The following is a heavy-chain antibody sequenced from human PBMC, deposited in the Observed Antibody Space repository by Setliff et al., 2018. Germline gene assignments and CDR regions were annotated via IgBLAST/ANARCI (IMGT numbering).Heavy chain of an antibody. Sequence: PSETLSLTCTVSGGSVFSGNYYWGWIRQSPGKGLEWIGYIYYRGITSYSPSLKSRVTMSADTSKNQLSLTLTSVTAADTAVYYCAREGLGGVNIVGFLNSWGQGTLVTVSS. CDR1: GGSVFSGNYY. CDR2: IYYRGIT. CDR3: AREGLGGVNIVGFLNS. V-gene: IGHV4-61*01. J-gene: IGHJ4*02. D-gene: IGHD2-15*01.